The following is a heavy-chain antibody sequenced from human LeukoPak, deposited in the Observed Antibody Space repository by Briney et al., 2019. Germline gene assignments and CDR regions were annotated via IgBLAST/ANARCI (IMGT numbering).Heavy chain of an antibody. CDR2: INHSGST. CDR1: GGSFSGYY. D-gene: IGHD3-10*01. CDR3: ARGPLWFGELLYS. J-gene: IGHJ5*02. Sequence: SETLSLTCAVYGGSFSGYYWSWIRHPPGKGLEWIGEINHSGSTNYNPSLKSRVTISVDTSKNQFSLKLSSVTAADTAVYYCARGPLWFGELLYSWGQGTLVTVSS. V-gene: IGHV4-34*01.